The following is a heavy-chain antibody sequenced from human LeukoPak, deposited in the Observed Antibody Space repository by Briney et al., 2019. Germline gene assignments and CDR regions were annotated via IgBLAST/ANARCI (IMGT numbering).Heavy chain of an antibody. J-gene: IGHJ5*02. CDR2: INPNSGGT. Sequence: ASVKVSCKASGYTFTVYYMHWVRQAPGQGLEWMGWINPNSGGTNYAQKFQGRVTMTRDTSISTAYMELSRLRSDDTAVYYCARVRRGIVVVGAAANWFDHWGQGTLVTVSS. V-gene: IGHV1-2*02. CDR1: GYTFTVYY. CDR3: ARVRRGIVVVGAAANWFDH. D-gene: IGHD2-15*01.